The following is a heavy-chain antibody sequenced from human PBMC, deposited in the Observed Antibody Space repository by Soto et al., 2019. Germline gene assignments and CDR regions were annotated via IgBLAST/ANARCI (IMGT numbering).Heavy chain of an antibody. CDR2: MFYSGLT. D-gene: IGHD2-15*01. V-gene: IGHV4-39*01. CDR1: GYFVSSSDYY. CDR3: APLSVSLSGPYGIHV. J-gene: IGHJ6*02. Sequence: SGTLSLTCRVSGYFVSSSDYYWAWIRQPPGKGLEGIGSMFYSGLTYYNPSLKSRVTLSVDTSKNQFSVRLNSVTAADTAVYYCAPLSVSLSGPYGIHVWGQGTTVTVSS.